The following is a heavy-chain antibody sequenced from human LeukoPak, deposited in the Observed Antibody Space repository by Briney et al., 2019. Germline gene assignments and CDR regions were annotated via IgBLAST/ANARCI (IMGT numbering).Heavy chain of an antibody. CDR2: IYYSVST. V-gene: IGHV4-59*08. CDR1: GGSISSYY. D-gene: IGHD3-22*01. J-gene: IGHJ3*02. CDR3: ASLDSSDAFDI. Sequence: RPSETLSLTCTVSGGSISSYYWSWIRQPPGKGLEWIGYIYYSVSTNYNPSLKSRVTISVDTSKNQFSLKLSSVTAADTAVYYCASLDSSDAFDIWGQGTMVTVSS.